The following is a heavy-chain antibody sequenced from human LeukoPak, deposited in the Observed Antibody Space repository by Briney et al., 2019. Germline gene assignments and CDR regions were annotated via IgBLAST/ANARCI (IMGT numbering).Heavy chain of an antibody. CDR1: GGSVSSGSYY. D-gene: IGHD3-16*01. CDR3: ARGRLKAYYFDY. J-gene: IGHJ4*02. V-gene: IGHV4-61*01. CDR2: IYYSGST. Sequence: PSETLSLTCTVSGGSVSSGSYYWSWIRQPPGKGLEWIGYIYYSGSTNYNPPLKSRVTISVDTSKNQFSLKLSSVTAADTAVYYCARGRLKAYYFDYWGQGTLVTVSS.